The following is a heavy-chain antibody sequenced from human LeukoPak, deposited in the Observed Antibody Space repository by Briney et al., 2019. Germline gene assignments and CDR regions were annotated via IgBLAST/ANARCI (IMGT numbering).Heavy chain of an antibody. J-gene: IGHJ6*04. V-gene: IGHV3-21*01. CDR3: ARVFGVVPAAIGGMDV. CDR1: GFIFSTYS. D-gene: IGHD2-2*02. CDR2: ISSRSTYI. Sequence: GGSLRLSCVASGFIFSTYSMNWVRQPPGKGLEWVASISSRSTYIYYADSVKGRFTISRDNAKNSLYLQMNSLRAEDTAVYYCARVFGVVPAAIGGMDVWGKGTTVTVSS.